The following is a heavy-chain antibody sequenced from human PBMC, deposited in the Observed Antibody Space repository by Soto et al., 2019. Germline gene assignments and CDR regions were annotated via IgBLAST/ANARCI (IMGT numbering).Heavy chain of an antibody. Sequence: EVQVLESGGGLVQPGGSLRLSCVASGFTFSDFAMSWVRQAPGKGLEWVSSISGSGGTIYYADSVKGRFTISRDNSINTLYLQMHSLRADDTAVYFCAKLRGSGWYFHYWGQGTLVAVSS. CDR3: AKLRGSGWYFHY. CDR2: ISGSGGTI. V-gene: IGHV3-23*01. J-gene: IGHJ4*02. D-gene: IGHD6-19*01. CDR1: GFTFSDFA.